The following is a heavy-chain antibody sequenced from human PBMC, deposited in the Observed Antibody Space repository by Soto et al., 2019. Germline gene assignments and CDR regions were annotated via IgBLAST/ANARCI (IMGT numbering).Heavy chain of an antibody. J-gene: IGHJ3*02. CDR3: ASPRDYCVSNTNCFIAFDI. CDR1: GFTFGDYI. Sequence: AQLVESGGSLVKPGDSLRLSCAASGFTFGDYIMNWVRQAPGRGLEWVASISHSGTYIFYADSVKGRFTISRDNAKDSLSLQMNSLRVEDTAIYYCASPRDYCVSNTNCFIAFDIWGQGTGVTSLQ. V-gene: IGHV3-21*01. CDR2: ISHSGTYI. D-gene: IGHD2-2*01.